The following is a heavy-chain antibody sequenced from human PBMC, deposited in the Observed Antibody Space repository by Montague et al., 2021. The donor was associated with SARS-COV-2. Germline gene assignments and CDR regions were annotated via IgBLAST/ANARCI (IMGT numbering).Heavy chain of an antibody. CDR2: INYRGST. V-gene: IGHV4-59*01. J-gene: IGHJ6*02. Sequence: SETLSLTCTVAGGSISSYYWSWIRQLPGKGLEWIGYINYRGSTNYNPSLKSRVTISVDTSKNQFPLNLSSVTAADTAVYYCARNLVVHYWYGMDVWGQGTTVTVSS. CDR3: ARNLVVHYWYGMDV. CDR1: GGSISSYY. D-gene: IGHD2-15*01.